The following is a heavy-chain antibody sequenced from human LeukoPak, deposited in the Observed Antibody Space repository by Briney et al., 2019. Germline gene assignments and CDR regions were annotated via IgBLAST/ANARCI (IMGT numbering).Heavy chain of an antibody. CDR2: ISSNGGST. CDR3: ARGSDSSGYYWREYDY. D-gene: IGHD3-22*01. J-gene: IGHJ4*02. CDR1: GFTFSNYG. V-gene: IGHV3-64*01. Sequence: PGGSLRLSCAASGFTFSNYGMHWVRQAPGKGLEYVSAISSNGGSTYYANSVKGRFTISRDNSKNTLYLQMGSLRAEDMAVYYCARGSDSSGYYWREYDYWGQGTLVTVSS.